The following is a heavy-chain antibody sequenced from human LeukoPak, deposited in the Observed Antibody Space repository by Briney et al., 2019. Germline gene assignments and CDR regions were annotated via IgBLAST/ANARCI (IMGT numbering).Heavy chain of an antibody. CDR3: ARGYFDWLSPEVNWFDP. CDR2: IYYSGST. Sequence: PSETLSLTCTVSGGSISSSIYYWGWIRQPPGKGLEWIGTIYYSGSTYYNPSLRSRVTISVDTSKNQFSLKLSSVTAADTAVYYCARGYFDWLSPEVNWFDPWGQGTLVTVSS. CDR1: GGSISSSIYY. V-gene: IGHV4-39*07. D-gene: IGHD3-9*01. J-gene: IGHJ5*02.